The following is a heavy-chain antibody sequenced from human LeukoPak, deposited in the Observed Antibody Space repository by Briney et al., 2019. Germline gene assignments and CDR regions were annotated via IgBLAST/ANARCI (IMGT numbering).Heavy chain of an antibody. J-gene: IGHJ4*02. V-gene: IGHV3-11*04. CDR3: ARVRMTTVTVYYFDY. CDR1: GSTFSDYY. CDR2: ISSSGSTI. D-gene: IGHD4-17*01. Sequence: GGSLRLSCAASGSTFSDYYMSWIRQAPGKGLEWVSYISSSGSTIYYADSVKGRFTISRDNAKNSLYLQMNSLRAEDTAVYYCARVRMTTVTVYYFDYWGQGTLVTVSS.